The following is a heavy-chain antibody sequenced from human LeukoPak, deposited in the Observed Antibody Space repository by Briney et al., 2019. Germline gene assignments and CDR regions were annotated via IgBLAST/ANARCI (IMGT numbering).Heavy chain of an antibody. CDR2: ISGSGDTK. CDR1: GFTFSTYA. J-gene: IGHJ6*03. D-gene: IGHD2-21*01. Sequence: GGSLRLSCAASGFTFSTYAMTWVRQAPGKGLEWVSVISGSGDTKYYADSVKGRFTISRDNAKNSLYLQMNSLRAEDTAVYYCARDVEGNYYYYMDVWGKGTTVTISS. V-gene: IGHV3-23*01. CDR3: ARDVEGNYYYYMDV.